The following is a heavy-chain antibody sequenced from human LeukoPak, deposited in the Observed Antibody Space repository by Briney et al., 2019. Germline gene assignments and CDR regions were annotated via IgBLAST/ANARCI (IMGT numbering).Heavy chain of an antibody. J-gene: IGHJ4*02. CDR1: GFTFSDYW. V-gene: IGHV3-7*02. Sequence: PGESLRLSCAASGFTFSDYWMTWVRQAPGKGLEWVANIKEDGSQKYYVDSVKGRFTISRDNAKNSLYLQMNSLRAEDTAVYYCGSGSGWVFQYWGQGTLVTVSS. D-gene: IGHD6-19*01. CDR2: IKEDGSQK. CDR3: GSGSGWVFQY.